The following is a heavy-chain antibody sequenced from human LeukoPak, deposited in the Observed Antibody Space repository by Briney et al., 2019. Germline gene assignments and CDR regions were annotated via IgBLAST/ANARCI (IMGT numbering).Heavy chain of an antibody. CDR2: ISNGNT. Sequence: GGSLRLSCATSGFPFSNHAMSWVRQPPGKGLEWVSAISNGNTYYADSVRGRFTISRDDSKNMVYLQMNSLRDEDTALYYCVREAGYCASVCLKSNWFDPWGQGTLVTVSS. J-gene: IGHJ5*02. V-gene: IGHV3-23*01. CDR3: VREAGYCASVCLKSNWFDP. CDR1: GFPFSNHA. D-gene: IGHD2-21*02.